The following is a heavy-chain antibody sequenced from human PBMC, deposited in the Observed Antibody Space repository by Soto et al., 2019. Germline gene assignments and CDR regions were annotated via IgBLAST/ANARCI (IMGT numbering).Heavy chain of an antibody. CDR2: MNPNSGNT. D-gene: IGHD3-10*01. CDR3: ARGEGLVWFGESNWFDP. CDR1: GYTFTSYD. V-gene: IGHV1-8*01. Sequence: QVQLVQSGAEVKKPGASVKVSCKASGYTFTSYDTKWVQQATGQGLEWMGWMNPNSGNTGYAQKFQGRVTMTRNTSISTAYMGLSSLRSEDTAVYYCARGEGLVWFGESNWFDPWGQGTLVTVSS. J-gene: IGHJ5*02.